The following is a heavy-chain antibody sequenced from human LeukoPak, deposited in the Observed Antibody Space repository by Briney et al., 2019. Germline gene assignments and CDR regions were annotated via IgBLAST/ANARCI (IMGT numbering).Heavy chain of an antibody. Sequence: SVKVSCKASGGTFSSYAISWVRQAPGQGLEWMGRIIPILGIANYAQKFQGRVTITADKSTSTAYMELSSLRSEDTAVYYCARDPQVAGDSLYYYYMDVWGKGTTVTVSS. CDR1: GGTFSSYA. J-gene: IGHJ6*03. CDR3: ARDPQVAGDSLYYYYMDV. CDR2: IIPILGIA. V-gene: IGHV1-69*04. D-gene: IGHD6-13*01.